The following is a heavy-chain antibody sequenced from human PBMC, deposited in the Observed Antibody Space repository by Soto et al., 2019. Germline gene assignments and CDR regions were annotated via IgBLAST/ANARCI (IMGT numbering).Heavy chain of an antibody. V-gene: IGHV3-48*02. CDR1: GFTFSSYS. Sequence: PVVSLRLSCAASGFTFSSYSMNWVRQAPGKGLEWVSYISSSSSTIYYTDSVKGRFTISRDNAKNSLYLQMNSLRDEDTAVYYCARDAYYYDSSGYPRGLRWFDPWGQGTLVTVSS. CDR3: ARDAYYYDSSGYPRGLRWFDP. CDR2: ISSSSSTI. D-gene: IGHD3-22*01. J-gene: IGHJ5*02.